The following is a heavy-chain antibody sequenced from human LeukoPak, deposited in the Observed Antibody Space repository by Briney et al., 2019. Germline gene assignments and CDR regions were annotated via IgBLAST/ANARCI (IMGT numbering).Heavy chain of an antibody. CDR1: GYSFTSYW. D-gene: IGHD2-2*01. CDR2: IYPGDSDT. J-gene: IGHJ5*02. CDR3: ARGEFYCSSNSCFPSWFDP. V-gene: IGHV5-51*01. Sequence: GESLKISCRGSGYSFTSYWIGWVRQMPGKGLEWMGIIYPGDSDTRYSPSFQGQVTISADKSISTAYLQWSSLKASDTAMYYCARGEFYCSSNSCFPSWFDPWGQGTLVTVSS.